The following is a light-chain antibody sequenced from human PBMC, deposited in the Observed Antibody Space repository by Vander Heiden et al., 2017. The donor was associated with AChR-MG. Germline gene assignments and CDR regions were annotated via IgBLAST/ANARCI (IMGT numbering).Light chain of an antibody. Sequence: DIQVTQSPSTLSTSVGDRVTITCRASQSISNWLAWYQQKPGKAPKLLIYKASSLQTGVPSRFSGSGSGTEFTLTISSLQPDDSATYYCQQYKSYPYSFGQGTKLDIK. V-gene: IGKV1-5*03. CDR2: KAS. CDR1: QSISNW. J-gene: IGKJ2*03. CDR3: QQYKSYPYS.